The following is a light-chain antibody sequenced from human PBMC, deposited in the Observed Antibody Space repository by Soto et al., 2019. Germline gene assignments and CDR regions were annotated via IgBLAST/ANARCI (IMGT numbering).Light chain of an antibody. CDR2: SNN. Sequence: QSVLTQPPSASGTPGQRVTISCSGSSSNIGSNTVNWYQHLPRAAPKLLIQSNNQRPSGVPDRFSGSQSGTSASLAISGLQSEDEADYYCAVWDDSLNGYVFGIGTMLTVL. CDR1: SSNIGSNT. J-gene: IGLJ1*01. CDR3: AVWDDSLNGYV. V-gene: IGLV1-44*01.